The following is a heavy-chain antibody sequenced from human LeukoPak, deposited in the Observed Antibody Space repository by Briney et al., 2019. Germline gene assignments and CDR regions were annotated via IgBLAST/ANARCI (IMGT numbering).Heavy chain of an antibody. V-gene: IGHV1-69*06. D-gene: IGHD3-22*01. J-gene: IGHJ6*03. Sequence: EASVKVSCKASGGTFSSYAISWVRQAPGQGLEWMGRIIPIFGTANYAQKFQGRVTITADKSTSTAYMELSSLRSEDTAVYYCARELVDDSSGYYYGDYYYYYMDVWGKGTTVTVSS. CDR1: GGTFSSYA. CDR2: IIPIFGTA. CDR3: ARELVDDSSGYYYGDYYYYYMDV.